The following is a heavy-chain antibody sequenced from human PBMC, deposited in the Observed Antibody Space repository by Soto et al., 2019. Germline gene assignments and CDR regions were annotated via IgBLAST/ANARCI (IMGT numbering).Heavy chain of an antibody. Sequence: PGESLKISCKTSGYSFNAYWIGWVRQMPGKGLEWIGITNPDDSETRFSPSFQGQVTMSTDKSVTTAYLHWSSLKASDTAMYYCALKRLVEVGGTNCFTGFFTDWGRRTKVTVSS. D-gene: IGHD2-2*01. CDR2: TNPDDSET. J-gene: IGHJ4*02. CDR1: GYSFNAYW. V-gene: IGHV5-51*01. CDR3: ALKRLVEVGGTNCFTGFFTD.